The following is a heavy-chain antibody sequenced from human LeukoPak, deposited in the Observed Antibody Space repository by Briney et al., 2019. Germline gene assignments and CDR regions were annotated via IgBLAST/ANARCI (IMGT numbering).Heavy chain of an antibody. CDR3: ARGEISWDGFHV. CDR2: ISESGDTM. CDR1: GFTFSSYA. V-gene: IGHV3-23*01. J-gene: IGHJ3*01. Sequence: GGSLRLSCAASGFTFSSYAMSWVRQAPGKGLEWVSSISESGDTMYYADSVKGRFTIARDNSKNTLGLQMNSLRAEDTAVYYCARGEISWDGFHVWGQGTMVTVSS.